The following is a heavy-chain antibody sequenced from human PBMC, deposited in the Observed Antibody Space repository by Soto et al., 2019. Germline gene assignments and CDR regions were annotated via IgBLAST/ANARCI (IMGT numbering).Heavy chain of an antibody. CDR3: ARVSVDTAMAADYYYYYGMDV. V-gene: IGHV3-48*02. CDR1: GFTFSSYW. Sequence: HPGGSLRLSCAASGFTFSSYWMSWVRQAPGKGLEWVSYISSSSSTIYYADSVKGRFTISRDNAKNSLYLQMNSLRDEDTAVYYCARVSVDTAMAADYYYYYGMDVWGQGTTVTVSS. CDR2: ISSSSSTI. J-gene: IGHJ6*02. D-gene: IGHD5-18*01.